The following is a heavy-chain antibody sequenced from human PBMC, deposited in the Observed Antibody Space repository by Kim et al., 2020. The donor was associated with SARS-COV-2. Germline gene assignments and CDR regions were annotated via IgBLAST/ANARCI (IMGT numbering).Heavy chain of an antibody. CDR3: ARNYGDLDY. D-gene: IGHD4-17*01. CDR2: GAT. Sequence: GATLYAPKFQGRVTMTRDTSINTAYMELSRLRSDDTAIYYCARNYGDLDYWGPGSLVAVSS. V-gene: IGHV1-2*02. J-gene: IGHJ4*02.